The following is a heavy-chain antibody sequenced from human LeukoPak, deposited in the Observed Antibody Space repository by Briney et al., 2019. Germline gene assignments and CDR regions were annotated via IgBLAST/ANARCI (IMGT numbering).Heavy chain of an antibody. D-gene: IGHD2-15*01. CDR3: ARDRLPYCSGGSCSLGY. V-gene: IGHV3-23*01. CDR1: GFTFSSYA. J-gene: IGHJ4*02. Sequence: SGGSLRLSCAASGFTFSSYAMSWVRQAPGKGLEWVSSISGSGGSTYYADSVKGRFTISRDNSKNTLSLQMNSLRSDDTAVYYCARDRLPYCSGGSCSLGYWGQGTLVTVSS. CDR2: ISGSGGST.